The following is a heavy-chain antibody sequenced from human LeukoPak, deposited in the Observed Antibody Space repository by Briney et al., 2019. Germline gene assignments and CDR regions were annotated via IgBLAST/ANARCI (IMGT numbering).Heavy chain of an antibody. D-gene: IGHD2-2*02. CDR2: FYHIRKT. CDR3: ARKTPRYCSSTSCYNPWFDP. CDR1: DDSISSGHY. Sequence: SETLSLTCTVSDDSISSGHYWGWIRQPPGKGLEWLGSFYHIRKTYYNPSFKSRVTISEDTSKNQFSLKLSSVTAADTAVYYCARKTPRYCSSTSCYNPWFDPWGQGTLVTVSS. V-gene: IGHV4-38-2*02. J-gene: IGHJ5*02.